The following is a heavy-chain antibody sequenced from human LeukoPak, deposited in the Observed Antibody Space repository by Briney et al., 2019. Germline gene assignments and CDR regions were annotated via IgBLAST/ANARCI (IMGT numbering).Heavy chain of an antibody. CDR2: ISPIFGTA. D-gene: IGHD5-12*01. CDR3: AREAYIVATITGFDY. J-gene: IGHJ4*02. CDR1: GGTFSSYA. Sequence: SVTVSCKASGGTFSSYAISWVRQAPGQGLEWMGRISPIFGTANYAQKFQGRVTITTDESTSTAYMELSSLRSEDTAVYYCAREAYIVATITGFDYWGQGTLVTVPS. V-gene: IGHV1-69*05.